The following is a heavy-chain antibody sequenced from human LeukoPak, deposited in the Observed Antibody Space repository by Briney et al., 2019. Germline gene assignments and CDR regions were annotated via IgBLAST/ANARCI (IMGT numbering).Heavy chain of an antibody. CDR2: ISSSSSYI. CDR3: AKEAEQQLTPDY. D-gene: IGHD6-13*01. Sequence: AGGSLRLSCAASGFTLSSCAMSWVRQAPGKGLEWVSSISSSSSYIYYADSVKGRFTISRDNAKNSLYLQMNSLRAEDTAVYYCAKEAEQQLTPDYWGQGTLVTVSS. J-gene: IGHJ4*02. CDR1: GFTLSSCA. V-gene: IGHV3-21*01.